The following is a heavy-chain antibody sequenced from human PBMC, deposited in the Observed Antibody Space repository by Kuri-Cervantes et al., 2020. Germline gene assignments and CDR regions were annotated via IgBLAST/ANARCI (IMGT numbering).Heavy chain of an antibody. CDR2: IHSSSSPI. Sequence: GESLKISCAVTGFTFDTYSMNWVRQAPGKGLEWVAFIHSSSSPIYYADSVKGRFTISRDNAKNSLYLQMNSLRAEDTALDYCAKDPQGYYDSSDDYHWGQGTLVTVSS. CDR1: GFTFDTYS. V-gene: IGHV3-48*01. J-gene: IGHJ5*02. D-gene: IGHD3-22*01. CDR3: AKDPQGYYDSSDDYH.